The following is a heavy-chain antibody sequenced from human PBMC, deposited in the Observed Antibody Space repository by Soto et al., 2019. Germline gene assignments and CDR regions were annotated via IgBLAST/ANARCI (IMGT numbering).Heavy chain of an antibody. J-gene: IGHJ4*02. CDR3: ARDRAVAGDKRFDY. Sequence: XVKVSCKASGGTFSSYAIRWVRQAPGQGLELMGVIIPIFGTANYAQKFQGRVTITADESTSTAYMELSSLRSEDTAVYYCARDRAVAGDKRFDYWGQGTLVTVSS. V-gene: IGHV1-69*13. D-gene: IGHD6-19*01. CDR1: GGTFSSYA. CDR2: IIPIFGTA.